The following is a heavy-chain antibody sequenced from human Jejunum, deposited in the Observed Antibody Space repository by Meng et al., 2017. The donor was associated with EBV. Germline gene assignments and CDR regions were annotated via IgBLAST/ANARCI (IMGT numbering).Heavy chain of an antibody. CDR1: RFTFTDAY. CDR3: ARDGGYYDLDY. D-gene: IGHD3-3*01. CDR2: IIPSISDA. J-gene: IGHJ4*02. V-gene: IGHV1-2*06. Sequence: VGLVQVGAEVKKPGASVKVSGKAARFTFTDAYVHWVRQAPGQGLEWMGRIIPSISDAGSAQKFQGRVTLTWDTSISTAYMELSSLRSDDTATYYCARDGGYYDLDYWGQGTLVTVSS.